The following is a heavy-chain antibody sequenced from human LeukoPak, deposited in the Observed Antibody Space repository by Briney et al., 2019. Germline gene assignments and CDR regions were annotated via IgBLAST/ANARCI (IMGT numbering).Heavy chain of an antibody. CDR1: GLTFRSYA. CDR2: VSGGGTVT. J-gene: IGHJ6*02. D-gene: IGHD3-16*01. CDR3: ARGGSGSAYYYTMDV. V-gene: IGHV3-23*01. Sequence: GGSLGLSCAASGLTFRSYAMSWVRQAPGKGLEWVSVVSGGGTVTFYADSVRGRFTISRDNSKNALYLQMNSLRVEDTAIYYCARGGSGSAYYYTMDVWGQGTTVTVS.